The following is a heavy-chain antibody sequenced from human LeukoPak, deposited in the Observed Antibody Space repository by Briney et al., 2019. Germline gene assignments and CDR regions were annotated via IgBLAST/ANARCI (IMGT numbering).Heavy chain of an antibody. J-gene: IGHJ4*02. CDR1: GGSINNYY. D-gene: IGHD3-3*01. CDR3: ARSGGSSSYTAFDY. V-gene: IGHV4-4*07. CDR2: IYPSGNT. Sequence: SETLSLTCTVSGGSINNYYWSWIRQPAGKGLEWIGRIYPSGNTNYNPSLKSRVTVSVDTSNNHFSLKLTSVTAADTAVYYCARSGGSSSYTAFDYWGQGTLVTVSS.